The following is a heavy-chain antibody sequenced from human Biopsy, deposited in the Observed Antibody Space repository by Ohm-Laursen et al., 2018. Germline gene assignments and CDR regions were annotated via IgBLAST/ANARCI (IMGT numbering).Heavy chain of an antibody. CDR3: ARAPYVSGSLGWFDP. CDR1: GDSISSGVYY. D-gene: IGHD3-10*01. J-gene: IGHJ5*02. CDR2: ISSGGYR. Sequence: SQTLSLTCTVSGDSISSGVYYWNWFRQPPEKGLEWIGYISSGGYRKYTPSLQSLITISMDTSRNQFSLRLNSVTSADTAVYYCARAPYVSGSLGWFDPWGQGIVVTVSS. V-gene: IGHV4-31*01.